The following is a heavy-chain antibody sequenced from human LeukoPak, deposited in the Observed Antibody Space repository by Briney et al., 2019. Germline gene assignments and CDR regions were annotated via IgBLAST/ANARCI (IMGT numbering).Heavy chain of an antibody. J-gene: IGHJ6*03. CDR2: IISIFGTA. V-gene: IGHV1-69*05. D-gene: IGHD6-6*01. CDR1: GGTFSSYA. Sequence: SVKLSCKASGGTFSSYAISWVRQAPGQGLEWVGGIISIFGTANYAQTVQGRVTITTAESTSTGYMELSSLRSEDTAVYYYARDRGRGESILWAAYYYYYYYMDVWGKGGTVTVSS. CDR3: ARDRGRGESILWAAYYYYYYYMDV.